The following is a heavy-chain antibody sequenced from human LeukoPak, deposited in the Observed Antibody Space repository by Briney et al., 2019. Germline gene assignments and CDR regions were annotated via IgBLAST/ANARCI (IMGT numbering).Heavy chain of an antibody. CDR2: IYSGGST. Sequence: PGGSLRLSCAASGFTVSSNYMSCARQAPGKWLVWVSVIYSGGSTYYADSVKGRFTISRDNSKNTLYLQMNSLRAEDTAVYYCAREGQQLVPDYWGQGTLVTVSS. CDR1: GFTVSSNY. V-gene: IGHV3-66*01. D-gene: IGHD6-13*01. CDR3: AREGQQLVPDY. J-gene: IGHJ4*02.